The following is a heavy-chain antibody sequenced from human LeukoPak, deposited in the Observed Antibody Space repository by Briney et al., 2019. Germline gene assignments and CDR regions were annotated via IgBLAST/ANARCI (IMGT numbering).Heavy chain of an antibody. CDR3: ARYWDPRVRTFDI. CDR2: ISGNGGST. D-gene: IGHD1-26*01. Sequence: GVSLRLSCAASGFTFSSYGMSWVRQAPGKGLEWVSLISGNGGSTAYADSVRGRFTISRDNSKNTLYLQMNSLRAEDTAVYYCARYWDPRVRTFDIWGQGTVVTVSS. V-gene: IGHV3-23*01. J-gene: IGHJ3*02. CDR1: GFTFSSYG.